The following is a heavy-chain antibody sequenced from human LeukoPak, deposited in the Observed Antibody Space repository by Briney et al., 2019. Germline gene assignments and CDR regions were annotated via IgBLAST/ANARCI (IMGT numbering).Heavy chain of an antibody. CDR1: GVSITSYF. CDR3: ARHENSGSGYYKY. Sequence: SETLSLTCTVSGVSITSYFWSWLRQPPGKALEWLGYIYYSGSTNYNPSLKSRVSISVDTSKNQFSLKLSSVTAADTAVYYCARHENSGSGYYKYWGQGTLVTVSS. V-gene: IGHV4-59*08. J-gene: IGHJ4*02. D-gene: IGHD3-10*01. CDR2: IYYSGST.